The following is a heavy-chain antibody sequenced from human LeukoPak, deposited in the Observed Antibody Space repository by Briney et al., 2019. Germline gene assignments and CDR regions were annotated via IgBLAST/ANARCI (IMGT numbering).Heavy chain of an antibody. CDR3: AKAFVSWGRELELLVSGMDV. CDR1: GFTFNNYA. J-gene: IGHJ6*02. V-gene: IGHV3-64*04. CDR2: ITTDGGST. D-gene: IGHD1-7*01. Sequence: PGGSLRLSCAASGFTFNNYALSWVRQAPGKGLEYVSAITTDGGSTYYADSVKGRFTISRDNSKNTLYLQMNSLRAEDTAVYYCAKAFVSWGRELELLVSGMDVWGQGTTVTVSS.